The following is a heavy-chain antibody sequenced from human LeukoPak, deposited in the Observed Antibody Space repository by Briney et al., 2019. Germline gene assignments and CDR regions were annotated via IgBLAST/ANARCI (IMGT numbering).Heavy chain of an antibody. D-gene: IGHD1-7*01. CDR2: IDSGDST. CDR1: GFTVSSNY. CDR3: ARGTYAFDS. J-gene: IGHJ4*02. V-gene: IGHV3-66*01. Sequence: PGGSLRLSCAASGFTVSSNYMTWVRQAPGKGLEWVSIIDSGDSTYYADSVQGRFTISRDNSKNTLYLQMNSLRAEDTAVYYCARGTYAFDSWGQGTLVTVSS.